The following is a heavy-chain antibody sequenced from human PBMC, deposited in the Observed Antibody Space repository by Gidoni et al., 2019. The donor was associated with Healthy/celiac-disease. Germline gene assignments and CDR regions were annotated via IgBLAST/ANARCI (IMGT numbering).Heavy chain of an antibody. Sequence: QVQLVESGGGVVQPGRSLRLSCAASGFTFSSYGMHWVRQAPGKGLEWVAVISYDGSNKYYADSVKGRFTISRDISKNTLYLQMNSLRAEDTAVYYCAKAPFWSSGGNSGAFDIWGQGTMVTVSS. D-gene: IGHD2-21*02. V-gene: IGHV3-30*18. CDR1: GFTFSSYG. CDR3: AKAPFWSSGGNSGAFDI. J-gene: IGHJ3*02. CDR2: ISYDGSNK.